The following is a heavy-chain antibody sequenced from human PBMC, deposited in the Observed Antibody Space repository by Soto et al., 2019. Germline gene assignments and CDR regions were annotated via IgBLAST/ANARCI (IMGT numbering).Heavy chain of an antibody. Sequence: SETLSLTCTVSGGSISTYFWTWIRQPPGKGLEWIGYIYYSGITDSNPSLKSRLTISVDTSKNQFSLNLRSVTAADTAVYYCERIYDFWSGYYWFDPRGQAPLVTLYS. V-gene: IGHV4-59*12. D-gene: IGHD3-3*01. CDR2: IYYSGIT. CDR1: GGSISTYF. CDR3: ERIYDFWSGYYWFDP. J-gene: IGHJ5*02.